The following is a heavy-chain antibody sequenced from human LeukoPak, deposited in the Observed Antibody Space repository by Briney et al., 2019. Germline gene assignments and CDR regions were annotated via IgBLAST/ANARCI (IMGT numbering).Heavy chain of an antibody. CDR1: GGSISSYY. J-gene: IGHJ4*02. CDR2: IYTSGTT. V-gene: IGHV4-4*07. D-gene: IGHD1-26*01. Sequence: SETLSLTCTVSGGSISSYYWSWIRQPAGKGLEWIGRIYTSGTTNYNPSLRSRVTMSVDTSTGQFSLRLSSVTAADTAVYYCARQEIPTSYYGLDYWGQGTLVTVSS. CDR3: ARQEIPTSYYGLDY.